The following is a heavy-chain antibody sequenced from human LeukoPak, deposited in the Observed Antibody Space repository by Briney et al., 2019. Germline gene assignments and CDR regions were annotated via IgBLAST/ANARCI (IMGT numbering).Heavy chain of an antibody. Sequence: SETLSLTCTVSGDSISSSSSYWGWIRQPPGKGLEWIGSIYYSGSTYYNTSLKSRVTISVDTSKNQFSLKLSSVTAADTAVYYCARHKRYGGNSLDYWGQGTLVTVSS. CDR1: GDSISSSSSY. CDR2: IYYSGST. CDR3: ARHKRYGGNSLDY. J-gene: IGHJ4*02. D-gene: IGHD4-23*01. V-gene: IGHV4-39*01.